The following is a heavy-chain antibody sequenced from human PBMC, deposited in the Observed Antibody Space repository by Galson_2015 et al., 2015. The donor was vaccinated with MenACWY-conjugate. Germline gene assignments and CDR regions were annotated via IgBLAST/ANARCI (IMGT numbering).Heavy chain of an antibody. V-gene: IGHV1-2*02. CDR3: AREGGRGCSSTSCYENYYYYGMDV. CDR1: GYTFTGYY. J-gene: IGHJ6*02. D-gene: IGHD2-2*01. Sequence: SVKVSCKASGYTFTGYYMHWVRQAPGQGLEWMGWINPNSGGTNYAQKFQGRATMTRDTSISTAYMELSRLRSDDTAVYYCAREGGRGCSSTSCYENYYYYGMDVWGQGTTVTVSS. CDR2: INPNSGGT.